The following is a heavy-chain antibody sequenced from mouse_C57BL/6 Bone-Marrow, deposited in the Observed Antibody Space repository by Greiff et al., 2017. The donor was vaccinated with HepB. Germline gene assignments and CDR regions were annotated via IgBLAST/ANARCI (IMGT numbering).Heavy chain of an antibody. CDR1: GYTFTSYW. Sequence: VQLQQPGAELVRPGTSVKLSCKASGYTFTSYWMHWVKQRPGQGLEWIGVIDPSDSYTNYNQKFKGKATLTVDTSSSTAYMQLSSLTSEDSAVYYCARGGGTVYYWGQGTTLTVSS. V-gene: IGHV1-59*01. CDR3: ARGGGTVYY. D-gene: IGHD4-1*01. CDR2: IDPSDSYT. J-gene: IGHJ2*01.